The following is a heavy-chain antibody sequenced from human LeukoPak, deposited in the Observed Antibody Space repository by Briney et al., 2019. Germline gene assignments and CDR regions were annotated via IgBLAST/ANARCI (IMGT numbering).Heavy chain of an antibody. D-gene: IGHD2-15*01. CDR3: TKGPRYCSGGSCWLPDY. Sequence: GGSLRLSCAASGFTFDDYAMHWVRQAPGKGLEWVSGISWNSDYIGYADSVKGRFTISRDNAKNSLYLQMNSLRPEDTALYYCTKGPRYCSGGSCWLPDYWGQGTLVTVSS. V-gene: IGHV3-9*01. CDR1: GFTFDDYA. CDR2: ISWNSDYI. J-gene: IGHJ4*02.